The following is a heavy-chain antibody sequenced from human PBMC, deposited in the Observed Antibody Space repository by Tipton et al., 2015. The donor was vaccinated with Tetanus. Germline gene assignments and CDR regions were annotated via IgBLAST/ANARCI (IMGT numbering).Heavy chain of an antibody. V-gene: IGHV3-21*01. Sequence: SLRLSCAASGFTFSSYSMNWVRQAPGKGLEWVSSISSSSSYIYYADSVKGRFTISRDNAKNSLYLQMNSLRGGDTAVYYCARDPGIPAAGTVGYFDYWGQGTLVTVSS. D-gene: IGHD6-13*01. CDR2: ISSSSSYI. CDR1: GFTFSSYS. CDR3: ARDPGIPAAGTVGYFDY. J-gene: IGHJ4*02.